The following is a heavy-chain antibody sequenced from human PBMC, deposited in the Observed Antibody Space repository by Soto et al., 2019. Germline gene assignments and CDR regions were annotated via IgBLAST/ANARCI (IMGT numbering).Heavy chain of an antibody. CDR1: GFSFSYA. CDR2: ITGGGST. D-gene: IGHD2-21*01. J-gene: IGHJ4*02. V-gene: IGHV3-23*01. Sequence: DVQLLESGGGLVQPGGSLRLSCVVSGFSFSYAIIWFRQAPGKGQEWVSGITGGGSTEYAASVKGRFTISRDNSKNTVYLQMNSLRAEDTAMYYCAKDAVYNDGLWLVSDWGQGTLVTVS. CDR3: AKDAVYNDGLWLVSD.